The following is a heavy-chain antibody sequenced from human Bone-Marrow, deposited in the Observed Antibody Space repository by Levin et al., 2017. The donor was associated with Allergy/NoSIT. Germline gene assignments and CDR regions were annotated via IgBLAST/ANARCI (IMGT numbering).Heavy chain of an antibody. CDR2: IYSGGST. D-gene: IGHD1-26*01. CDR3: AKGKGGSHGFGY. Sequence: GESLKISCAASGFTVSSHYMSWVRQAPGKGLEWVSLIYSGGSTYYADSVKGRFTISRDNSKNTLHLQMNSLRAEDTAVYYCAKGKGGSHGFGYWGQGTLVTVSS. V-gene: IGHV3-53*01. CDR1: GFTVSSHY. J-gene: IGHJ4*02.